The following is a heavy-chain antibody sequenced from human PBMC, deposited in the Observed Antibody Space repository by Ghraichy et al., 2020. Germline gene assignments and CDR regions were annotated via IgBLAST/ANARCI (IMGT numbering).Heavy chain of an antibody. V-gene: IGHV3-23*01. CDR1: GFTFSNYA. J-gene: IGHJ4*02. Sequence: GGSLRLSCAASGFTFSNYAMSWVRQAPGKGLEWVSSTSGGDGSTYYADSVKGRFTISRDNFKNTLFLQMNSLRAEDTAVYYCAKAPYSAYDYGQVDYWGQGTLVTVSS. D-gene: IGHD5-12*01. CDR3: AKAPYSAYDYGQVDY. CDR2: TSGGDGST.